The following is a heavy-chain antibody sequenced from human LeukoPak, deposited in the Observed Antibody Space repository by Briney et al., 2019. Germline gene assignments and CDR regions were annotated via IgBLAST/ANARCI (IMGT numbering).Heavy chain of an antibody. CDR3: ARESSYSSSWNL. CDR2: INPNSGVT. J-gene: IGHJ5*02. V-gene: IGHV1-2*07. Sequence: ASVKVSCKASGYTFTGYYMHWVRLAPGQGLEWMGWINPNSGVTNYAHKFQDRVTMTRDTSISTAYMDLSSLRSDDTAVYYCARESSYSSSWNLWGQGTLVTVSS. D-gene: IGHD6-13*01. CDR1: GYTFTGYY.